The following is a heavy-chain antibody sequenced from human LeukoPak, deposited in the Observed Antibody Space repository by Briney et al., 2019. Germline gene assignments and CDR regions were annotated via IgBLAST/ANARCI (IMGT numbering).Heavy chain of an antibody. CDR1: GFTFRSYG. J-gene: IGHJ4*02. D-gene: IGHD3-3*01. CDR2: ISGSGGST. Sequence: PGGSLRLSCAASGFTFRSYGMSWVRQATGKGLGWVSAISGSGGSTYYADSVKGRFTISRDNSKNTLYLQMNSLRAEDTAVYYCAKDWNGFDYWGQGTLVTVSS. V-gene: IGHV3-23*01. CDR3: AKDWNGFDY.